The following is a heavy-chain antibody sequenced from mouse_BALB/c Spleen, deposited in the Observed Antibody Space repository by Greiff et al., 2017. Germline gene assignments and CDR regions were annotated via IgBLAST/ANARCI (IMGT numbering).Heavy chain of an antibody. CDR3: VSSDGSSYDDYFDY. D-gene: IGHD1-1*01. J-gene: IGHJ2*01. CDR2: IRSKSNNYAT. V-gene: IGHV10S3*01. Sequence: EVQLVETGGGLVQPKGSLKLSCAASGFTFNTNAMNWVRQAPGKGLEWVARIRSKSNNYATYYADSVKDRFTISRDDSQSMLYLQMNNLKTEDTAMYYCVSSDGSSYDDYFDYWGQGTTLTVSS. CDR1: GFTFNTNA.